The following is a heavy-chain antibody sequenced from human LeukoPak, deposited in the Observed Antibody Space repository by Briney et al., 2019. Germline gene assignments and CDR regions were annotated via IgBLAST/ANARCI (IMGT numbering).Heavy chain of an antibody. Sequence: GGSLRLSCAASGFTFSTYAVSWVRQAPGKGLEWVSDISGSGGSTYYADSVKGRFTISRDNSKDTVYLQMNSLRVDDTAVYYCAKSNREQLVRNYGLDVWGQGTTVTVSS. CDR1: GFTFSTYA. J-gene: IGHJ6*02. D-gene: IGHD6-13*01. CDR3: AKSNREQLVRNYGLDV. V-gene: IGHV3-23*01. CDR2: ISGSGGST.